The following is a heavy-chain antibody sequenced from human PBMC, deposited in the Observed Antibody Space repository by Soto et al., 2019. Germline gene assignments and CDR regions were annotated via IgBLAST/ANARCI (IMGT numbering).Heavy chain of an antibody. D-gene: IGHD3-3*01. CDR1: GFTFSSYW. CDR2: INSDGSST. J-gene: IGHJ6*02. Sequence: PGGSLRLSCAASGFTFSSYWMHWVRQAPGKGLVWVSRINSDGSSTSYADSVKGRFTISRDNAKNTLYLQMNSLRAEDTAVYYCARELGHYDFWTLTSTYYYGMDVWGQGTTVTVSS. V-gene: IGHV3-74*01. CDR3: ARELGHYDFWTLTSTYYYGMDV.